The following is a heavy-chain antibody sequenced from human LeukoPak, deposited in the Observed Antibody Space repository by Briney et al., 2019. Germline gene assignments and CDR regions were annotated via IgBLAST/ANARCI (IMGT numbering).Heavy chain of an antibody. J-gene: IGHJ4*02. Sequence: PGGSLRLSCAASGFTCSTYAMTWVRQAPGKGLEWVSAISAGGGSTYYADSVKGRFTISRENSKDTLYLQMNSLRAEETAVYYCAKVGAGVRGVMDSWGQGTLVTVSS. D-gene: IGHD3-10*01. CDR1: GFTCSTYA. CDR2: ISAGGGST. V-gene: IGHV3-23*01. CDR3: AKVGAGVRGVMDS.